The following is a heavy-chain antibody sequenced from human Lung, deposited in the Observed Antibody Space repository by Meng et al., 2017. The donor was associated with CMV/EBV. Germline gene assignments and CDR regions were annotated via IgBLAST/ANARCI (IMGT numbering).Heavy chain of an antibody. CDR3: ASFPPPGKQWLVTDY. Sequence: QGQLQQWGAGLLKPSENLSLTCGVYGGSFSGYYWSWIRQPPGKGLEWIGEINHSGSTNYNPSLKSRVTISVDKSKNQFSLKLSSVTAADTAVYYCASFPPPGKQWLVTDYWGQGTLVTVSS. J-gene: IGHJ4*02. V-gene: IGHV4-34*01. CDR1: GGSFSGYY. CDR2: INHSGST. D-gene: IGHD6-19*01.